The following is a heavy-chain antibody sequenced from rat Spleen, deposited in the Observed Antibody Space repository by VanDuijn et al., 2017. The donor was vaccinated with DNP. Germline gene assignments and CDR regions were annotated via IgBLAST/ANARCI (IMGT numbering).Heavy chain of an antibody. CDR1: GFTFSDYN. Sequence: EAQLVESGGGLVQPGRSLKLSCAASGFTFSDYNMAWVRQAPRKGLEWVATITYDGISTYYRDSVKGRFTISRDNAESTLYLQMDSLRSEDTATYYCTRHDYYSSPYYAMDAWGQGTSVTVSS. CDR2: ITYDGIST. V-gene: IGHV5-7*01. J-gene: IGHJ4*01. CDR3: TRHDYYSSPYYAMDA. D-gene: IGHD1-2*01.